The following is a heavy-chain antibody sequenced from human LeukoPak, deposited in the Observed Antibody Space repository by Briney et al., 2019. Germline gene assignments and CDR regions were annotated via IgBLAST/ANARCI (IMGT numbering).Heavy chain of an antibody. V-gene: IGHV4-31*03. CDR3: ASDSTMANAFDI. CDR2: IYSSGAT. J-gene: IGHJ3*02. CDR1: GGSISSGGFY. Sequence: SQTLTLTCTVSGGSISSGGFYWSWIRQHPVKGLDWIGYIYSSGATYYNPSLKSRVTISLDTSKNQFSLKLRSVTAADTAVYYCASDSTMANAFDIWGQGTMVTVSS. D-gene: IGHD3-10*01.